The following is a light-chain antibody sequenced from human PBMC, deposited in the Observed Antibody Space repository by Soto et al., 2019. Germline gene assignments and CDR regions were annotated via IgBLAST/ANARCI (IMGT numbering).Light chain of an antibody. J-gene: IGLJ3*02. CDR1: RSDIGGYNH. V-gene: IGLV2-8*01. CDR3: SAYAGSGNWV. Sequence: QSVLTQPASVSGSPGQSVTISCTGTRSDIGGYNHVSWYQHQPGKAPKLMIYEVNKRPSGVPDRFSGSKSGNTASLAVSGLQTEDEAHYYCSAYAGSGNWVFGGGTQLTVL. CDR2: EVN.